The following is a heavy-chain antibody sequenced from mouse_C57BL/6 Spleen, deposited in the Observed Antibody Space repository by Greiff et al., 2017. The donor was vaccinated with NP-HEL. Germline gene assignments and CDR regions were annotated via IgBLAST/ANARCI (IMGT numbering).Heavy chain of an antibody. CDR1: GYAFSSSW. CDR3: ARDGYSNAMDY. CDR2: IYPGDGDT. V-gene: IGHV1-82*01. Sequence: VQLQQSGPELVKPGASVKISCKASGYAFSSSWMNWVKQRPGKGLEWIGRIYPGDGDTNYNGKFKGKATLTADKSSSTAYMQLSSLTSEDSAVYFCARDGYSNAMDYWGQGTSVTVSS. D-gene: IGHD2-3*01. J-gene: IGHJ4*01.